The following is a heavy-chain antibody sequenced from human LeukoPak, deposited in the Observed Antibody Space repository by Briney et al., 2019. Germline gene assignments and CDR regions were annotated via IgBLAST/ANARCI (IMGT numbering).Heavy chain of an antibody. CDR2: FDPEDGET. D-gene: IGHD3-22*01. V-gene: IGHV1-24*01. CDR1: GYTLTELS. Sequence: ASVKVSCKVSGYTLTELSMHWVRQAPGKGLEWMGGFDPEDGETIYAQKFQGRVTMTEDTSTDTAYMELSSLRSEDTAVYYCARDKNLGTYYYDSSGYYMAYYFDYWGQGTLVTVSS. J-gene: IGHJ4*02. CDR3: ARDKNLGTYYYDSSGYYMAYYFDY.